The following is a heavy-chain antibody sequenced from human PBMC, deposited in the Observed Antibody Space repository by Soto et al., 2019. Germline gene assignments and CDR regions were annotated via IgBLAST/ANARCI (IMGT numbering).Heavy chain of an antibody. D-gene: IGHD3-22*01. J-gene: IGHJ4*02. CDR1: GYSFTSYW. CDR2: IDPSDSYT. Sequence: PGESLKISCKGSGYSFTSYWISWVRQMPGKGLEWMGRIDPSDSYTNYSPSFQGHVTVSADKSISAAYLQWSSLKASDTAMYYCARDLTYYYDSSGYYLPFDYWGQGTLVTVSS. V-gene: IGHV5-10-1*01. CDR3: ARDLTYYYDSSGYYLPFDY.